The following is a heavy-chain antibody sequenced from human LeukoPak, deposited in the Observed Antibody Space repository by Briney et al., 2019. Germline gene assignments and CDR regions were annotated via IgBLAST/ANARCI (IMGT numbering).Heavy chain of an antibody. V-gene: IGHV1-8*01. Sequence: ASVKVSCKASGYTFTSYDINWVRQAPGQGLEWMGWMNPNSGNTGYAQKFQGRVTMTRNTSISTAYMKLSSLRSEGTAVYYCARGRYCSGGSCYPPNFDYWGQGTLVTVSS. CDR3: ARGRYCSGGSCYPPNFDY. CDR1: GYTFTSYD. J-gene: IGHJ4*02. CDR2: MNPNSGNT. D-gene: IGHD2-15*01.